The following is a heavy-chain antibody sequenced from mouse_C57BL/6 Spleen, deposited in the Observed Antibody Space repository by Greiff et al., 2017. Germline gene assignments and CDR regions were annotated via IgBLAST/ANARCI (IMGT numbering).Heavy chain of an antibody. CDR3: TRPAMDY. V-gene: IGHV1-15*01. CDR1: GYTFTDYE. Sequence: QVQLQQSGAELVRPGASVTLSCKASGYTFTDYEMHWVKQTPVHGLEWIGAIDPETGGTAYNQKFKGKAILTADKSSSTAYMELRSLTSEDSADYYCTRPAMDYWGQGTSVTVSS. J-gene: IGHJ4*01. CDR2: IDPETGGT.